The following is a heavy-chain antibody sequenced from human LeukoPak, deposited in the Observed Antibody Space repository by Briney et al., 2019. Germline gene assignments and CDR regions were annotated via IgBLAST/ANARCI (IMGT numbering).Heavy chain of an antibody. CDR2: IYTSGST. CDR3: ASEYSGYDGGGY. V-gene: IGHV4-61*02. Sequence: PSETLSLTCTVSGGSISSGSYYWSWIWQPAGKGLEWIGRIYTSGSTNYNPSLKSRVTISVDTSKNQFSLKLSSVTAADTAVYYCASEYSGYDGGGYWGQGTLVTVSS. D-gene: IGHD5-12*01. CDR1: GGSISSGSYY. J-gene: IGHJ4*02.